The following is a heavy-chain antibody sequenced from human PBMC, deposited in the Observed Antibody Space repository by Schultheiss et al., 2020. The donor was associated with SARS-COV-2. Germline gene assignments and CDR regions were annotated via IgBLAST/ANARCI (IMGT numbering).Heavy chain of an antibody. D-gene: IGHD2-21*02. J-gene: IGHJ2*01. Sequence: GGSLRLSCAASGFTFRSYDMHWVRQPTGKGLEWVSAIGTAGDTYYPGSVKGRFTISRENAKNSLYLQMNSLRAGDTAVYYCVRVAYCDSDCYSSSYWYFDIWGRGTLVTVSS. CDR1: GFTFRSYD. V-gene: IGHV3-13*01. CDR3: VRVAYCDSDCYSSSYWYFDI. CDR2: IGTAGDT.